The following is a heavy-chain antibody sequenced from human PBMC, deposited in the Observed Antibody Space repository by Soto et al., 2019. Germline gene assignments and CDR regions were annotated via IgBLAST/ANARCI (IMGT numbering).Heavy chain of an antibody. Sequence: EVQLEESGGDLVQPGGSLRLSCAASGFTLSAYWMTWVRQAPGKGLEWVANINRDGSKKSYLDSVRGRFTISRDNVGNSLYHQKNRLRADDTALYYCARDVSPGSSSLYLDAFDIWGQGTMVNVSS. CDR2: INRDGSKK. J-gene: IGHJ3*02. CDR1: GFTLSAYW. V-gene: IGHV3-7*05. CDR3: ARDVSPGSSSLYLDAFDI. D-gene: IGHD6-13*01.